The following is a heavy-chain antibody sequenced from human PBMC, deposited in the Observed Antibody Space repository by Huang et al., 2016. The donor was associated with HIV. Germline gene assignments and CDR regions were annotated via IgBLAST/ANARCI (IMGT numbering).Heavy chain of an antibody. CDR3: LRDQVGP. Sequence: QVQLVESGGGVVQPGGSLRLSCATSGFPFSDYGLHWVRQTPGKGLEWVAFMAYDGTTKVYADCVERRLTLSTDNPKTTLEQQMNKRYLQGTHSDYCLRDQVGPWGQRTLVTVSS. CDR1: GFPFSDYG. V-gene: IGHV3-30*19. CDR2: MAYDGTTK. D-gene: IGHD3-10*01. J-gene: IGHJ5*02.